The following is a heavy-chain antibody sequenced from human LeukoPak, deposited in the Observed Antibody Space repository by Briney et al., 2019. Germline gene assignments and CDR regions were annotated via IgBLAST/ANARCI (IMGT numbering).Heavy chain of an antibody. V-gene: IGHV3-30*02. Sequence: PGGSLRLSCAASGFTFSSYGMHWVCQAPGKGLEWVAFIRYDGSNKYYADSVKGRFTISRDNSKNTLYLQMNSLRAEDTAVYYCAKDEGRWSGYYPTYYYYYYMDVWGKGTTVTVSS. D-gene: IGHD3-3*01. CDR1: GFTFSSYG. J-gene: IGHJ6*03. CDR3: AKDEGRWSGYYPTYYYYYYMDV. CDR2: IRYDGSNK.